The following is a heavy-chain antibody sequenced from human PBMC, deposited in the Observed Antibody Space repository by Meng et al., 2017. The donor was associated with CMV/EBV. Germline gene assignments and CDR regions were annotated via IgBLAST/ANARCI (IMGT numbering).Heavy chain of an antibody. CDR3: AERGGGY. CDR2: IHYTGRA. CDR1: GVSIRTHY. D-gene: IGHD1-1*01. Sequence: HVPLPQSCPGLVKHSEALSRPCRVSGVSIRTHYWSWVRQTPGKGLEWIASIHYTGRADYSPSLKSRLTISVDTSDSQLSLKLSSVTPADTAMYYCAERGGGYWGQGILVTVSS. V-gene: IGHV4-59*11. J-gene: IGHJ4*02.